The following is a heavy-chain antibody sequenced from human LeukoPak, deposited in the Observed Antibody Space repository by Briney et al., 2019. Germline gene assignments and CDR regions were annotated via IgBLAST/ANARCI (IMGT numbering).Heavy chain of an antibody. CDR2: INHSGST. Sequence: SETLSLTCAVYGESFSGYYWSWLRQPPGKGLEWIGEINHSGSTHYNPSLKSRSTISVDTSKIQFSRKLSSVTAADTAVYYCASLYGSGSYFDGMDVWGQGTTVTVSS. D-gene: IGHD3-10*01. V-gene: IGHV4-34*01. CDR1: GESFSGYY. CDR3: ASLYGSGSYFDGMDV. J-gene: IGHJ6*02.